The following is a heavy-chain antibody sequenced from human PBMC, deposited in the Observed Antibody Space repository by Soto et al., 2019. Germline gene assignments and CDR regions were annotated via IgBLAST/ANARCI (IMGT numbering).Heavy chain of an antibody. CDR3: ARDFVHGDHPEYFQH. CDR1: GFTVSSNY. D-gene: IGHD4-17*01. J-gene: IGHJ1*01. CDR2: IYSGGST. Sequence: EVQLVESGGGLVQPGGSLRLSCAASGFTVSSNYMNWVRQAPGKGLEWVSVIYSGGSTYYADSVKGRFTISRDNSKNTLSLQRNSLRAEDTAVYYCARDFVHGDHPEYFQHWGQGTLVTVSS. V-gene: IGHV3-66*01.